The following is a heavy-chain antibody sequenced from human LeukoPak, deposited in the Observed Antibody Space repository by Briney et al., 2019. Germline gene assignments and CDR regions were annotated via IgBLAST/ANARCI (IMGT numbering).Heavy chain of an antibody. CDR2: IKHDESEK. CDR3: TRRLGD. D-gene: IGHD3-16*01. V-gene: IGHV3-7*01. Sequence: PGGSLRLSCAASGFSFNSDWMDWVRQAPGKGLKWVANIKHDESEKNYLDSVKGRFTISRDNAQNSLYLQMNGLRVEDTAVYYCTRRLGDWGQGTLVTVSS. J-gene: IGHJ4*02. CDR1: GFSFNSDW.